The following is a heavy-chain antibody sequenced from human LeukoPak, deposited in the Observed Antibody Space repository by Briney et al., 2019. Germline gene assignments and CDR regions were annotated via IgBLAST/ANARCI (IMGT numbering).Heavy chain of an antibody. CDR2: ISSSGNTI. CDR3: ARDERYSHFDY. CDR1: GFTFSSYE. Sequence: GGSLRLSCAASGFTFSSYEMNWVRQAPGKGLEWVSYISSSGNTIYYADSVKGRFTISRDNAKKSLYLQMNSLRAEDTAVYYCARDERYSHFDYWGQGTLVTVSS. V-gene: IGHV3-48*03. D-gene: IGHD5-18*01. J-gene: IGHJ4*02.